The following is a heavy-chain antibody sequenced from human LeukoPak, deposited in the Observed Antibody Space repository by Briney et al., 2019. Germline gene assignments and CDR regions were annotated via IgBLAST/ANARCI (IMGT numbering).Heavy chain of an antibody. J-gene: IGHJ4*02. D-gene: IGHD6-19*01. CDR1: GFSFSDYG. CDR2: IRYDESDK. CDR3: AKDFLQGFNSVWFWDS. V-gene: IGHV3-30*02. Sequence: GGSLRLSCAASGFSFSDYGMYWLRQTPGKGLEWVTFIRYDESDKYYADSVKGRFTISRDNSKNIVYLQMNSLRIEDTAVYYCAKDFLQGFNSVWFWDSWGQGTLVTVSS.